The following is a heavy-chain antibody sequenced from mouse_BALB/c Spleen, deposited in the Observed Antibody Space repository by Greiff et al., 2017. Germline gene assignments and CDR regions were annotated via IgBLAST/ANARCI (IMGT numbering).Heavy chain of an antibody. CDR3: ARFHYYGSSYDAMDY. CDR2: IDPANGNT. CDR1: GFNIKDTY. D-gene: IGHD1-1*01. V-gene: IGHV14-3*02. Sequence: DVQLQESGAELVKPGASVKLSCTASGFNIKDTYMHWVKQRPEQGLEWIGRIDPANGNTKYDPKFQGKATITADTSSNTAYLQLSSLTSEDTAVYYCARFHYYGSSYDAMDYWGQGTSVTVSS. J-gene: IGHJ4*01.